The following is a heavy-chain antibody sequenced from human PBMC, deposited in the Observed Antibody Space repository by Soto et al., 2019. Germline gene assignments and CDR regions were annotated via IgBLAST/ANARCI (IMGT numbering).Heavy chain of an antibody. CDR3: ARAPGYCSGGSCPLH. Sequence: GGSLRLSCAASGFTFSSYWMHWVRQATGKGLVWVSRINSDGSSTSYADSVKGRFTISRDNAKNTLYLQMNSLRAEDTAVYYCARAPGYCSGGSCPLHWGQGTLVTVYS. CDR1: GFTFSSYW. D-gene: IGHD2-15*01. J-gene: IGHJ4*02. CDR2: INSDGSST. V-gene: IGHV3-74*01.